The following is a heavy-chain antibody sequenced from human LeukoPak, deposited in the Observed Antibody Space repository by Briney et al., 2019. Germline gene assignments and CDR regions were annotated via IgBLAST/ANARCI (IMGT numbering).Heavy chain of an antibody. J-gene: IGHJ4*02. CDR2: INPNSGGT. CDR3: ARGTGEGYSYGRYYFDY. Sequence: ASVKVSRKAPGYTFTGYYMHWVRQAPGQGLEWMGWINPNSGGTNYAQKFQGRVTMTRDTSISTAYMELSRLRFDDTAVYYCARGTGEGYSYGRYYFDYWGQGTLVTVSS. D-gene: IGHD5-18*01. V-gene: IGHV1-2*02. CDR1: GYTFTGYY.